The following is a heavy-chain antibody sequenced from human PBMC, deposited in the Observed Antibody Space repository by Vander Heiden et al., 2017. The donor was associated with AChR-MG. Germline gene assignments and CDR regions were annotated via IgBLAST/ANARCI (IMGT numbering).Heavy chain of an antibody. CDR2: IYYSGST. V-gene: IGHV4-31*03. J-gene: IGHJ5*02. Sequence: QVQLQESGPGLVKPSQTLSLTCTVSGGSISSGGYYWSWIRQHPGKGLEWIGYIYYSGSTYYNPSLKSRVTISVDTSKNQFSLKLSSVTAADTAVYYCARDVVVVPAARTAYNWFDPWGQGTLVTVSS. CDR1: GGSISSGGYY. CDR3: ARDVVVVPAARTAYNWFDP. D-gene: IGHD2-2*01.